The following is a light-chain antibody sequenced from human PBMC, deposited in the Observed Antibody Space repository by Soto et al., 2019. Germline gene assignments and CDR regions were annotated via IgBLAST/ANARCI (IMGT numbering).Light chain of an antibody. Sequence: HSLLSHPRSACWTPGHRVTISCSGSSSNIGSNTVNWYQQLPGTAPKLLIYSNNQRPSGVPDRFSGSKSGTSASLAISGLQSEDEADYYRAAWDDSLNDNYVFGTGTKVTVL. J-gene: IGLJ1*01. V-gene: IGLV1-44*01. CDR2: SNN. CDR1: SSNIGSNT. CDR3: AAWDDSLNDNYV.